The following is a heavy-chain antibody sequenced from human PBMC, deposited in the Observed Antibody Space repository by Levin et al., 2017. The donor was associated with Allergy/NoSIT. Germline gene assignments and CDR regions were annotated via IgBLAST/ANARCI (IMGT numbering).Heavy chain of an antibody. Sequence: SETLSLTCAVYGGSFSGYYWSWIRQPPGKGLEWLGEINHSGITNYNPSLKSRVTISVDTSKNQFSLKLSSVTAADTAVYYCARGRNIVVVPAAIGVDIDYWGQGTLVTVSS. D-gene: IGHD2-2*02. V-gene: IGHV4-34*01. CDR3: ARGRNIVVVPAAIGVDIDY. J-gene: IGHJ4*02. CDR2: INHSGIT. CDR1: GGSFSGYY.